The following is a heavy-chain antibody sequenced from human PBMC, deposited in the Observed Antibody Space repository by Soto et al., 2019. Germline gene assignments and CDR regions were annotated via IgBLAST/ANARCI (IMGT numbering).Heavy chain of an antibody. J-gene: IGHJ6*02. D-gene: IGHD5-12*01. CDR3: ARDAAGYSGYAYGMDV. CDR1: GGSISSGGYY. Sequence: QVQLQESGPGLVKPSQTLSLTCTVSGGSISSGGYYWSWIRQHPGKGLEWIGYIYYSGSTYYNPSLKSRVTISVDTSKNQCSLKLSSVTAADTAVYYCARDAAGYSGYAYGMDVWGQGTTVTVSS. V-gene: IGHV4-31*03. CDR2: IYYSGST.